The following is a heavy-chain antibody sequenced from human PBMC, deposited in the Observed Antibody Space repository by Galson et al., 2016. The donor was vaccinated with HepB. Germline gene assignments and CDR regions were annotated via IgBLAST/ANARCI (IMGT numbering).Heavy chain of an antibody. D-gene: IGHD4-17*01. V-gene: IGHV4-38-2*01. CDR3: ARVRNGDYGDSLYYFDY. CDR1: GYSISSSFY. Sequence: ETLSLTCAVSGYSISSSFYWGWIRQPPGKGLEWIGSIYHSGSTYYNPSLKSRVTISVDTSKNQFSLKLGSVTAADTAVYYCARVRNGDYGDSLYYFDYWGQGTLVTVSS. CDR2: IYHSGST. J-gene: IGHJ4*02.